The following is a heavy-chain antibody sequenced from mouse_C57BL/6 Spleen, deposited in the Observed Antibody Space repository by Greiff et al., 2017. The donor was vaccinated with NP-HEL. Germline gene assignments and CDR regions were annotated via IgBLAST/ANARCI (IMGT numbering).Heavy chain of an antibody. CDR3: TKATTVVATGYFDV. V-gene: IGHV1-15*01. J-gene: IGHJ1*03. D-gene: IGHD1-1*01. Sequence: QVQLKQSGAELVRPGASVTLSCKASGYTFTDYEMHWVKQTPVHGLEWIGAIDPETGGTASNQKFKGKAILTADKSSSTAYMELRSLTSEDSAVYYCTKATTVVATGYFDVWGTGTTVTVSS. CDR1: GYTFTDYE. CDR2: IDPETGGT.